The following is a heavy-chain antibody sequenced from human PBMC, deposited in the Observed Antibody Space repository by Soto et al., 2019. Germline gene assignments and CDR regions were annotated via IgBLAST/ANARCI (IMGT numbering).Heavy chain of an antibody. J-gene: IGHJ6*02. Sequence: PGGSLRLSCAASGFTFSSYGMHWVRQAPGKGLEWVAVISYDGSNKYYADSVKGRFTISRDNSKNTLYLQMNSLRAEDTAVYYCAKLSDDLWSGYYDFFPTLTMYVWGQGTTVTVSS. CDR3: AKLSDDLWSGYYDFFPTLTMYV. V-gene: IGHV3-30*18. D-gene: IGHD3-3*01. CDR2: ISYDGSNK. CDR1: GFTFSSYG.